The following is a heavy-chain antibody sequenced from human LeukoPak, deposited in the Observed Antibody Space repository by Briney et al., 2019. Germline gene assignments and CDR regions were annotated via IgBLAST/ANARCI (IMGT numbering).Heavy chain of an antibody. V-gene: IGHV3-23*01. CDR2: ISGSGGST. J-gene: IGHJ4*02. CDR3: AKDFVYSGCDLLYFDY. D-gene: IGHD5-12*01. Sequence: GGSLRLSCAASGFTFSSYAMSWVRQAPGKGLEWVSAISGSGGSTYYADSVKGRFTISRDNSKNTLYLQMNSLRAEDTAVYYCAKDFVYSGCDLLYFDYWGQGTLVTVSS. CDR1: GFTFSSYA.